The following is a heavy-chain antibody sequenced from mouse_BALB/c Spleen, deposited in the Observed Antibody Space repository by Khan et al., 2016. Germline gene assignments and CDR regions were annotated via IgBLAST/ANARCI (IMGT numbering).Heavy chain of an antibody. CDR1: GFSLTSYG. D-gene: IGHD2-3*01. CDR3: ARRDDGGGAMDY. V-gene: IGHV2-6*02. CDR2: LWSDGST. J-gene: IGHJ4*01. Sequence: VELVESGPGLVAPSQSLSITCTVSGFSLTSYGVHWVRQPPGKGLEWLVVLWSDGSTTYNSALKSRLSISKDNSKNQVFLKMNSLQTDDTAMYYCARRDDGGGAMDYWGQGTSVTVSS.